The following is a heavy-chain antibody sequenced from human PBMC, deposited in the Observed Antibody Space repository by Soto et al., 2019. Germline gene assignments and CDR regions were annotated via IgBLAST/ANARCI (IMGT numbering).Heavy chain of an antibody. V-gene: IGHV1-2*02. Sequence: ASVKVSCKASGYTFTGYYMHWVRQAPGQGLAGMGWINPNSGGTNYVQKFQGRVTMTRDTSISTAYMELSRLRSDDTAVYYCARDGRSSWYHYYYYGMDVWGQGTTVTVSS. CDR1: GYTFTGYY. D-gene: IGHD6-13*01. J-gene: IGHJ6*02. CDR2: INPNSGGT. CDR3: ARDGRSSWYHYYYYGMDV.